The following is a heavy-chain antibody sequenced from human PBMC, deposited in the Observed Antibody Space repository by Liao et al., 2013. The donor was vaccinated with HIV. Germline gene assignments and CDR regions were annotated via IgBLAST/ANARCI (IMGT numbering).Heavy chain of an antibody. CDR2: IYYTGNT. CDR3: ARASVERFLVLKYFHYMDV. CDR1: GGSITGHY. Sequence: QVQLQESGSGLVKPSETLSLTCTVSGGSITGHYWSWIRQTPGKGLEWIGYIYYTGNTNYNPSLKGRGTISIDTSKNQFSLELSSATAADTAVYYCARASVERFLVLKYFHYMDVWGKGTTVTVSS. J-gene: IGHJ6*03. D-gene: IGHD6-6*01. V-gene: IGHV4-59*11.